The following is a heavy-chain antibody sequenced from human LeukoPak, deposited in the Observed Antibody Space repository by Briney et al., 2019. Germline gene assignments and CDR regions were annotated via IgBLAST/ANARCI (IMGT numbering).Heavy chain of an antibody. J-gene: IGHJ6*02. D-gene: IGHD4-17*01. V-gene: IGHV4-39*01. CDR1: GGSISSSSYY. CDR3: ARHVYGDYGTFYYYGMDV. Sequence: SETLSLTCTVSGGSISSSSYYWGWIRQPPGKGLEWIGRIYYSGSTYYNPSLKSRVTISVDTSKNHFSLKLSSVTAADTAVYYCARHVYGDYGTFYYYGMDVWGQGTTVTVS. CDR2: IYYSGST.